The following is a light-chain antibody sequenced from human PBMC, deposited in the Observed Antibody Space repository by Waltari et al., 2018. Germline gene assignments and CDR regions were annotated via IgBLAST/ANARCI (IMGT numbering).Light chain of an antibody. V-gene: IGKV1-5*03. J-gene: IGKJ1*01. CDR2: RAS. Sequence: DIQMTKSPSTPSASIGDRVTVTCRASQDIIDRLAWYQQKPGKAPKLLIYRASTLQSGVPSRFSGSGSGTEFSLTISSLQPDDFATYYCQQYESYSWTFGHGTKVESK. CDR1: QDIIDR. CDR3: QQYESYSWT.